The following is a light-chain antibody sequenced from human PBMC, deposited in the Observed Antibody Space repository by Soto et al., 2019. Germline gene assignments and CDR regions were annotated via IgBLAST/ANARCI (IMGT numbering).Light chain of an antibody. V-gene: IGKV1-9*01. CDR2: DAS. CDR1: HGIASY. CDR3: QQLNDYP. J-gene: IGKJ4*01. Sequence: DIQLTQSPSFLSASVGDRVTITCRASHGIASYLAWYQQKPGKAPNLLIYDASTLQSGVPSRFSGSGSGTEFTLTISSLQPEDFATYYCQQLNDYPFGGGTKVEIK.